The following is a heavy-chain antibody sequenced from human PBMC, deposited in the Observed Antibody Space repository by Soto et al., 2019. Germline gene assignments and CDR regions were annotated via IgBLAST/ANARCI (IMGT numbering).Heavy chain of an antibody. V-gene: IGHV2-26*01. J-gene: IGHJ6*02. CDR1: GFSLSNARMG. D-gene: IGHD5-12*01. CDR3: ARRGALATTDYYYYYGMDV. CDR2: IFSSDEK. Sequence: SGPTLVNPTETLTLTCTVSGFSLSNARMGVSWIRQPPGKALEWLAHIFSSDEKSYSTSLKSRLTISKDTSKSQVVLTMTNMDPVDTATYYCARRGALATTDYYYYYGMDVWGQGTTVTVSS.